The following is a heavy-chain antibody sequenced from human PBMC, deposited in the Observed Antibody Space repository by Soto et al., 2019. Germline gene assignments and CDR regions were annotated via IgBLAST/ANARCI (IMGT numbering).Heavy chain of an antibody. CDR3: AKDEAGGLDFDP. J-gene: IGHJ5*02. CDR1: GFTFDDYA. D-gene: IGHD3-16*01. V-gene: IGHV3-43D*04. CDR2: ISWDGGST. Sequence: GGSLRLSCAASGFTFDDYAMHWVRQAPGKGLEWVSLISWDGGSTYYADSVKGRFTISRDNSKNSLYLQMNSLRAEDTALYYCAKDEAGGLDFDPWGQGTLVTVSS.